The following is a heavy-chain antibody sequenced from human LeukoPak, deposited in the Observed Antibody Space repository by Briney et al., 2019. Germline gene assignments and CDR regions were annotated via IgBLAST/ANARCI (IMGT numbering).Heavy chain of an antibody. CDR3: ARTTEAHSWRTRYYDYYMDV. J-gene: IGHJ6*03. D-gene: IGHD6-13*01. CDR2: IYHSGST. V-gene: IGHV4-38-2*02. Sequence: SETLSLTSTVSGYSISSGYYWGWIRQPPGKGLEWIGSIYHSGSTYYNPSLKSRVTISVDTSKNQFSLKLSSVTAADTAVYYCARTTEAHSWRTRYYDYYMDVWGKGTTVTVSS. CDR1: GYSISSGYY.